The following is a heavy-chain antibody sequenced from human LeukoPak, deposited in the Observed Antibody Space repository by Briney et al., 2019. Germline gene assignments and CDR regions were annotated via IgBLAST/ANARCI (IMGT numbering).Heavy chain of an antibody. V-gene: IGHV1-8*01. J-gene: IGHJ3*02. D-gene: IGHD3-9*01. CDR1: GYTFTSYD. CDR3: ARGVLRYFDWLLHNDAFDI. CDR2: MNPNSGNT. Sequence: ASVKVSCKASGYTFTSYDINWVRQATGQGLEWMGWMNPNSGNTGYAQKFQGRVTMTRNTSISTVYMELSSLRSEDTAVYYCARGVLRYFDWLLHNDAFDIWGQGTMVTVSS.